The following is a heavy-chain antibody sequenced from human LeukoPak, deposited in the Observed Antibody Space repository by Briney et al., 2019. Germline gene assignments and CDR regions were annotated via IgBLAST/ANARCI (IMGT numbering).Heavy chain of an antibody. J-gene: IGHJ4*02. CDR2: ISASGYST. V-gene: IGHV3-23*01. D-gene: IGHD1-26*01. CDR1: GFTFSSYA. CDR3: AKAYAFVGANYFDY. Sequence: GGSLRLSCAASGFTFSSYAMSWVRQAPGKGLEWVSAISASGYSTYYADSVKGRFTISRDNSKNTLYLQMNNLRAEDAAIYYCAKAYAFVGANYFDYWGQGTLVTVSS.